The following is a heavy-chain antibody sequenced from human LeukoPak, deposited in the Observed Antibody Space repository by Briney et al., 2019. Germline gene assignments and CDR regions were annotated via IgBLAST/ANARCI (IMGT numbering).Heavy chain of an antibody. Sequence: PSETLSLTCSVSGDSISSTSYYWAWIRQPPGKGLEWIGSIHYSGSTYYNPSLKSRVTLSVDTSKNQFSLKLSSVTAADTAVYYCARGRAAAGDSWGQGTLVTVSS. CDR1: GDSISSTSYY. V-gene: IGHV4-39*07. CDR3: ARGRAAAGDS. CDR2: IHYSGST. J-gene: IGHJ4*02. D-gene: IGHD6-13*01.